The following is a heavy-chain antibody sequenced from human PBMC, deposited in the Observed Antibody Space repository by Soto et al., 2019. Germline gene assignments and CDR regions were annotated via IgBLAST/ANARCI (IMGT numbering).Heavy chain of an antibody. Sequence: GGSVRLFCVGSGFTFSGYCVGWVRQARGGGLGWVVFISIRSTNSAYADSVKGRFTISRANAKSCVSVQMSSMRGGVTALYFCAKSTEPGYNSIWYHFEHWGQRTPVTVPS. D-gene: IGHD1-20*01. CDR1: GFTFSGYC. CDR3: AKSTEPGYNSIWYHFEH. V-gene: IGHV3-21*06. CDR2: ISIRSTNS. J-gene: IGHJ4*01.